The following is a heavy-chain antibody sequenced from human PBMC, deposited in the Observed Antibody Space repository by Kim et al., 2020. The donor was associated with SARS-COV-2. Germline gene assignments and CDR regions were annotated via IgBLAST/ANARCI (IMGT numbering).Heavy chain of an antibody. CDR1: GAPISSYY. D-gene: IGHD4-4*01. CDR3: ASWDYSDNAGLVH. CDR2: FFRSGST. Sequence: SETLSLTCTVSGAPISSYYWVWVRQPPGKGLEWMATFFRSGSTSSNPSLKSRGTISADTSNHQFSLQLSSVTAADTAVYYCASWDYSDNAGLVHLGQGTLVTVPS. V-gene: IGHV4-59*13. J-gene: IGHJ4*02.